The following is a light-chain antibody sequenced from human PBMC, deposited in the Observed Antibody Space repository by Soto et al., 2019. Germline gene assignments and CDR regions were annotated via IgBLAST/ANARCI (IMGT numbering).Light chain of an antibody. CDR1: QSSSSW. Sequence: DIHMSLSPWALSASVGDRVTSTCRASQSSSSWLAWYQQKPGKAHKLLIYAAASLQSGVPSRFSGSGSGTDFTLTISSLQPEYFAIYYCQRSYSTPPWTFGQGTKVDIK. V-gene: IGKV1-39*01. CDR2: AAA. CDR3: QRSYSTPPWT. J-gene: IGKJ1*01.